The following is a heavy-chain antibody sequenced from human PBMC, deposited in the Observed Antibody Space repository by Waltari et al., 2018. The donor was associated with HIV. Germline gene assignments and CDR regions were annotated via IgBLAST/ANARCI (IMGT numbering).Heavy chain of an antibody. Sequence: VQSEREMKSPGASVKVSCKPHGYTFTRYSMRWPRLAPGQGLEWVGWISAYNGNTNYAQKFRGRVTLTTDTSTSTAYMELRGLRHEDTAIYYCARDKGASDTYKAEYFQHWGRGTLVSVSA. CDR2: ISAYNGNT. V-gene: IGHV1-18*01. D-gene: IGHD1-20*01. CDR1: GYTFTRYS. J-gene: IGHJ1*01. CDR3: ARDKGASDTYKAEYFQH.